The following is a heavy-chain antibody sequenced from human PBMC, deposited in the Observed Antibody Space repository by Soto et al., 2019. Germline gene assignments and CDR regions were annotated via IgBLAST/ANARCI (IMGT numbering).Heavy chain of an antibody. D-gene: IGHD3-9*01. Sequence: SETLSLTCAVSGGSISSGSYYWSWIRQPPGKGLEWIGYIYYSGSTNYNPSLKSRVTISVDTSKNQFSLKLSSVTAADTAVYYCAGLRYSYNWFDPWGQGTLVTVSS. V-gene: IGHV4-61*01. CDR3: AGLRYSYNWFDP. CDR2: IYYSGST. J-gene: IGHJ5*02. CDR1: GGSISSGSYY.